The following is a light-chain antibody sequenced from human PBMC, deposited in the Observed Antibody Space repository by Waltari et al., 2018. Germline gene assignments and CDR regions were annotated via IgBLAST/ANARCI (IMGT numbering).Light chain of an antibody. Sequence: DIVMTQSPDSLAVSLGERATINCRSSQSVLYNKNYLAWHQQKPGQPPKLLIYWASTRESGVPDRFSGSGSGTDFTLTISSLQAEDVAVYYCQQFYNSPYTFGQGTRLEIK. CDR2: WAS. CDR3: QQFYNSPYT. J-gene: IGKJ2*01. CDR1: QSVLYNKNY. V-gene: IGKV4-1*01.